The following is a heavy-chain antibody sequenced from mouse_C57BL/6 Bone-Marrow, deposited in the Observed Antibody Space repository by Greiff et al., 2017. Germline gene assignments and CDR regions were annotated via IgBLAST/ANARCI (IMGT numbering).Heavy chain of an antibody. CDR3: ARQGIITTVVDFDY. V-gene: IGHV5-9*01. Sequence: EVKLVESGGGLVKPGGSLKLSCAASGFTFSSYTMSWVRQTPEKRLEWVATISGGGGNTYYPDSVKGRFTISRDYAKNNLYLQMSSLRSEDTAWYYCARQGIITTVVDFDYWGQGTTLTVSS. J-gene: IGHJ2*01. CDR1: GFTFSSYT. D-gene: IGHD1-1*01. CDR2: ISGGGGNT.